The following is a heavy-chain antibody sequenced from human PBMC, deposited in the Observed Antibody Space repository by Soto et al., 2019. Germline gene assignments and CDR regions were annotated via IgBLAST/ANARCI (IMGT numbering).Heavy chain of an antibody. V-gene: IGHV4-59*01. CDR2: IYYSGST. J-gene: IGHJ4*02. CDR3: ARAYGYYFDY. Sequence: QVQLQESGPGLVKPSETLSLTCTVSGGSISSYYWSWIRQPPGKGLEWIGYIYYSGSTNYNPSLKSRVSISIDTPKNQFSLKLSSETAADTAVYYCARAYGYYFDYWGQGTLVTVSS. D-gene: IGHD4-17*01. CDR1: GGSISSYY.